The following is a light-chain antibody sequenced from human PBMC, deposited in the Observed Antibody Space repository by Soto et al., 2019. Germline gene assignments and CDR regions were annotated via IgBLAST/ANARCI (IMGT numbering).Light chain of an antibody. CDR2: RNN. Sequence: QSVLTQPPSASVTPGQRASISCSGSSSNDGSKYVYWYQQLPGTAPKLLVYRNNQWPSGVPDRFSGSESGTSASLAISGRRSEDEADYYCAAWEESRSGVMFGGGTKVTVL. CDR3: AAWEESRSGVM. J-gene: IGLJ3*02. CDR1: SSNDGSKY. V-gene: IGLV1-47*01.